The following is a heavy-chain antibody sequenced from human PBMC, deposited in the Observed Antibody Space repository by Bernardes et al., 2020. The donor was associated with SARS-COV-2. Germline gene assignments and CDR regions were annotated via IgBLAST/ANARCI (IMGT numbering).Heavy chain of an antibody. J-gene: IGHJ4*02. CDR3: ARGWADSSGHSPFDY. V-gene: IGHV4-59*01. Sequence: SETLSLTCTVSGGSISNYYWFWIRQPPGMGLEWIGYIHYSGSTNYSPSLKSRVTISVDTSKNQFSLKLSSVTAADTAVYYCARGWADSSGHSPFDYWGQGTLVTVSS. D-gene: IGHD3-22*01. CDR2: IHYSGST. CDR1: GGSISNYY.